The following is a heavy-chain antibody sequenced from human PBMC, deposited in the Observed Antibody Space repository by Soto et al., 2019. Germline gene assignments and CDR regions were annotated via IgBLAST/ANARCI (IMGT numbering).Heavy chain of an antibody. V-gene: IGHV4-34*01. Sequence: PSETLALTCAVYDGSFTGFHWAWIRRPPGKGLEWIGEIKHSGSTNSNPSLTRRVTISGDTSTNQFSLKLNSVTAADTAVYYCARGVPFGHYSMDVWGQGTTVTVSS. CDR2: IKHSGST. J-gene: IGHJ6*02. CDR1: DGSFTGFH. CDR3: ARGVPFGHYSMDV. D-gene: IGHD3-3*01.